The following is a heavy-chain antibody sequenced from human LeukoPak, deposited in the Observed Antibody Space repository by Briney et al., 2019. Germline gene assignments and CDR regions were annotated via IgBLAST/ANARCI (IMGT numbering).Heavy chain of an antibody. D-gene: IGHD3-9*01. CDR2: IYYSGST. CDR1: GGSFSGYY. Sequence: SETLSLTCAVYGGSFSGYYWSWIRQPPGKGLEWIGSIYYSGSTYYNPSLKSRVTISVDTSKNQFSLKLSSVTAADTAVYYCARSNYDILTGYYGANDYWGQGTLVTVSS. V-gene: IGHV4-34*01. J-gene: IGHJ4*02. CDR3: ARSNYDILTGYYGANDY.